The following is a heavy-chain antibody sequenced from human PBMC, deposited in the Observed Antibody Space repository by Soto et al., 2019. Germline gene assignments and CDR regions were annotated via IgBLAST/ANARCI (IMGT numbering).Heavy chain of an antibody. CDR2: INPNSGGT. D-gene: IGHD1-26*01. CDR3: ARDRLLVGEPRDY. Sequence: QVQLVQSGAEVKKPGASVKVSCKASGYTFTGYYMHWVRQAPGQGLEWMGWINPNSGGTNYAQKFQGRVTITRDTAISTAYMELSRLRSDDTAVYYCARDRLLVGEPRDYWGQGPLVTVSS. V-gene: IGHV1-2*02. CDR1: GYTFTGYY. J-gene: IGHJ4*02.